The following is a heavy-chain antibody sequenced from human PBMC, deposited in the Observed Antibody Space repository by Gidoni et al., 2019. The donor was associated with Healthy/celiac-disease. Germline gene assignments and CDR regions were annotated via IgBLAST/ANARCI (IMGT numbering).Heavy chain of an antibody. Sequence: EVQLLESGGGLVQPGGSLRLSCAASGFTFSSYAMSWVRQAPGKGLEWVSAISGSGGSTYYADSVKGRFTISRDNSKNTLYLQMNSLRAEDTAVYYCAKSGSGWGYYYYYMDVWGKGTTVTVSS. V-gene: IGHV3-23*01. CDR3: AKSGSGWGYYYYYMDV. D-gene: IGHD6-19*01. CDR2: ISGSGGST. J-gene: IGHJ6*03. CDR1: GFTFSSYA.